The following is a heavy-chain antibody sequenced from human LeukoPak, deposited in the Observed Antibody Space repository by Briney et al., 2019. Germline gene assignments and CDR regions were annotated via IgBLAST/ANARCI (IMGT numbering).Heavy chain of an antibody. CDR2: IRHDGTDQ. CDR1: GFTFS. V-gene: IGHV3-30*02. D-gene: IGHD7-27*01. Sequence: GGSLRLSCVGSGFTFSVRRVRQVPGKGLEWLTFIRHDGTDQHYADSVRGRFTISRDNSKNTVYLQMNSLRPEDTALYYCAKDGNWASVSWGQGTLVTVSS. J-gene: IGHJ5*02. CDR3: AKDGNWASVS.